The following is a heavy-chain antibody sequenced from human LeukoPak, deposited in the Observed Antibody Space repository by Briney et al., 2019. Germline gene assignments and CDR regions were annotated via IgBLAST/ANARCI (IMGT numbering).Heavy chain of an antibody. V-gene: IGHV3-7*01. D-gene: IGHD1-1*01. J-gene: IGHJ6*02. Sequence: GPTLINSCADPRLGIGKCWRCWVRQEQGQGLEGVAAIKEDESEKDYVRSVKGRFTISRDNANNSLYLQMNSLRAEDTAVYYCATYTNWVAGDVWGQGTSVSVSS. CDR3: ATYTNWVAGDV. CDR1: RLGIGKCW. CDR2: IKEDESEK.